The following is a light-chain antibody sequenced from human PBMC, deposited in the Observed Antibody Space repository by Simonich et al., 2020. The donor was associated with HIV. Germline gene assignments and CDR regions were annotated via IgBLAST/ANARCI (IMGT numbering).Light chain of an antibody. CDR2: DVS. V-gene: IGLV2-14*03. CDR1: SSDVGGYNY. J-gene: IGLJ1*01. CDR3: SSYTSNSTYV. Sequence: QSALPQPASVSGSPGQSITISCTGTSSDVGGYNYVSWYQHPSGKAPKLMIYDVSKRPSGVSNRFSGSKSGNTASLTISGLQAEDEADYYCSSYTSNSTYVFGTGTKVTVL.